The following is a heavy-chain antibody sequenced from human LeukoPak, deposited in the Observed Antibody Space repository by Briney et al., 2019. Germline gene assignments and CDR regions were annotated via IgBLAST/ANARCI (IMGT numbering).Heavy chain of an antibody. CDR1: GGSISSGGYS. J-gene: IGHJ5*02. V-gene: IGHV4-30-2*01. CDR3: ASQATYYYDSSGYFDP. CDR2: IYHSGST. Sequence: PSETLSLTCTVSGGSISSGGYSWSWIRQPPGKGLEWIGYIYHSGSTYYNPSLKSRVTISVDRSKNQFSLKPSSVTAADTAVYYCASQATYYYDSSGYFDPWGQGTLVTVSS. D-gene: IGHD3-22*01.